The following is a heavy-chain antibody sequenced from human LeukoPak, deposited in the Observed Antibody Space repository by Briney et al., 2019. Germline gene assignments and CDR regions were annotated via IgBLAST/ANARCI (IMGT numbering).Heavy chain of an antibody. D-gene: IGHD5-18*01. CDR3: AKAGYSYGLY. CDR2: ISGSGGST. V-gene: IGHV3-23*01. Sequence: SGGSLSLSCAASGFTFSSYAMSWVRQTPGKGLEWVSAISGSGGSTYYADSVKGRFTISRDNSKNTLYLQMNSLRAEDTAVYYCAKAGYSYGLYWGQGTLVTVSS. J-gene: IGHJ4*02. CDR1: GFTFSSYA.